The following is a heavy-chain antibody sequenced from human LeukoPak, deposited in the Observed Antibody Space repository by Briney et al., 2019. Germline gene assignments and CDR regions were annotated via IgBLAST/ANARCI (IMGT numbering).Heavy chain of an antibody. CDR2: ISYDGSNK. V-gene: IGHV3-30*14. D-gene: IGHD2-21*01. Sequence: GGSLRLSCAASGFTFSSYAMHWVRRDPGKGLEWVAVISYDGSNKYYADYVKGRFTISRDNSKNTLYLQMGSLRAEDMAVYYCARVGPYCGGDCRAYYYYYMDVWGKGTTVTVSS. CDR1: GFTFSSYA. CDR3: ARVGPYCGGDCRAYYYYYMDV. J-gene: IGHJ6*03.